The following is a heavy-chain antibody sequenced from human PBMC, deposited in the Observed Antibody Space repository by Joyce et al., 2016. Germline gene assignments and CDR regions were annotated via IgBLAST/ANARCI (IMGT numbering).Heavy chain of an antibody. D-gene: IGHD3-3*01. CDR1: GFTFSRHL. J-gene: IGHJ4*02. CDR2: IDDDGTNI. V-gene: IGHV3-74*01. CDR3: ATIFGVFVSDSFDN. Sequence: EVQLVESGGGLVQPGGSLKLSCAASGFTFSRHLMHWVRQAPGKGPVLVSRIDDDGTNIRYACFVERRFIITRDNAKNTLYLQLSNLRVEDTAIYYCATIFGVFVSDSFDNWGQGTLVTVSS.